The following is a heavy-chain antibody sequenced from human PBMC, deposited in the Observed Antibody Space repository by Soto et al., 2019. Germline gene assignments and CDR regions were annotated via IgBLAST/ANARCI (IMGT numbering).Heavy chain of an antibody. V-gene: IGHV1-2*02. J-gene: IGHJ4*02. D-gene: IGHD5-18*01. CDR1: GYTFTDYF. CDR2: ISPNNGDR. Sequence: QVQWVQSGAEVQKPGASVTVSCKASGYTFTDYFIHWVRQAPGQGLEWMGWISPNNGDRISAQKFQDRVTMTRDTSINTAYMELSRLRSDDMAVYYCVRGGESNTATHLKRPFDSWGQGTPVTVSS. CDR3: VRGGESNTATHLKRPFDS.